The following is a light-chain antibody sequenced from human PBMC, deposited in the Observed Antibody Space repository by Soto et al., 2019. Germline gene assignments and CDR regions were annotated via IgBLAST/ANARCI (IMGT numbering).Light chain of an antibody. CDR3: QRSYGSPPWT. J-gene: IGKJ1*01. CDR1: QTISIF. Sequence: DIQMTQSPSSLSASVGDSVTITCRASQTISIFLNWYQQKPGKAPKLLIYGASTLQGGVPSRFSGSGSGTDFTLTISRLQPEDFATYYCQRSYGSPPWTFGQGTKVEIK. V-gene: IGKV1-39*01. CDR2: GAS.